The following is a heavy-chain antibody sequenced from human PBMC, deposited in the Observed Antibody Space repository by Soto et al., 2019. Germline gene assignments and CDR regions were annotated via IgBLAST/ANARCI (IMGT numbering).Heavy chain of an antibody. D-gene: IGHD2-21*01. CDR1: GGSISSYY. Sequence: QVQLQESGPGLVKPSETLSLTCTVSGGSISSYYWSWIRQPPGKGLEWIGYIYDSGSTKYNHSLKSRVTISVDTSKNQFSLKLSSVTAADTAVYYCARARDCYNYYYYGMDVWGQGTTVTVSS. J-gene: IGHJ6*02. CDR2: IYDSGST. CDR3: ARARDCYNYYYYGMDV. V-gene: IGHV4-59*01.